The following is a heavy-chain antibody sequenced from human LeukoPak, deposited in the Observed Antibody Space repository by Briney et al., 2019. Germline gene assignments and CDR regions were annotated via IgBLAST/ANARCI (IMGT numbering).Heavy chain of an antibody. CDR1: GFTFSSYW. V-gene: IGHV3-7*01. Sequence: GGSLRLSCAASGFTFSSYWMSWVRQAPGKGLEWVANITQDGSEKYYVDSVKGRFTISRDNAKNSLYLQMNSLRAEDTAVYYCAREDKVATIGYWGQGTLVTVSS. J-gene: IGHJ4*02. D-gene: IGHD5-12*01. CDR2: ITQDGSEK. CDR3: AREDKVATIGY.